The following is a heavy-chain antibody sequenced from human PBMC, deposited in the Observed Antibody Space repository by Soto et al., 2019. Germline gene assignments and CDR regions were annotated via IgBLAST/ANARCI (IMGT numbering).Heavy chain of an antibody. Sequence: LRLSCAASGFTFSSYGMHWVRQAPGKGLEWVAVISYDGSNKYYADSVKGRFTISRDNSKNTLYLQMNSLRAEDTAVYYCAKDRSGCSDYWGQGTLVTVSS. CDR3: AKDRSGCSDY. J-gene: IGHJ4*02. D-gene: IGHD6-19*01. CDR1: GFTFSSYG. CDR2: ISYDGSNK. V-gene: IGHV3-30*18.